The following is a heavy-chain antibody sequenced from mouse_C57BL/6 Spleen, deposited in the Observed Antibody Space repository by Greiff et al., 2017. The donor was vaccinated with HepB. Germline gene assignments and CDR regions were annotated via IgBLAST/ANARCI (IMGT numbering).Heavy chain of an antibody. CDR2: INPNYGTT. J-gene: IGHJ1*03. CDR1: GYSFTDYN. Sequence: VQLQQSGPELVKPGASVKISCKASGYSFTDYNMNWVKQSNGKSLEWIGVINPNYGTTSYNQKFKGKATLTVDQSSSTVYMQLNSLTSEDSAVYYCARGDHYGSSYDWYFDVWGTGTTVTVAS. V-gene: IGHV1-39*01. D-gene: IGHD1-1*01. CDR3: ARGDHYGSSYDWYFDV.